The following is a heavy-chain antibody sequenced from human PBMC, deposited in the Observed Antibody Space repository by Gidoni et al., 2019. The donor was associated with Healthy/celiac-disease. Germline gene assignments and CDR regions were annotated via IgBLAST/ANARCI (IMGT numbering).Heavy chain of an antibody. CDR1: GFTVSSYA. D-gene: IGHD3-10*01. V-gene: IGHV3-30*04. CDR2: ISYDGSNK. Sequence: QGQLVESGGGVVQPGRSLSVSCAGSGFTVSSYAMHWVRQAPGKGLEWVAVISYDGSNKYYAASVKGRSPISRDNSKNTLYLQMNSLRAEDTAVYYCARDSILWFGELFFDYWGQGTLVTVSS. CDR3: ARDSILWFGELFFDY. J-gene: IGHJ4*02.